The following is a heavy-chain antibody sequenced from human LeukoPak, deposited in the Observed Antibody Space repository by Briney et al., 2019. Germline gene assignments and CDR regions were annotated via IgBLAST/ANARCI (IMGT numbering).Heavy chain of an antibody. CDR3: VVAPRYCSSTSCYLLDY. CDR2: INPNSGGT. V-gene: IGHV1-2*02. Sequence: ASVKVSCKASGYTFTGYYMHWARQAPGQGLEWMGWINPNSGGTNYAQKFQGRVTMTRDTSISTAYMELSRLRSDDTAVYYCVVAPRYCSSTSCYLLDYWGQGTLVTVSS. CDR1: GYTFTGYY. D-gene: IGHD2-2*01. J-gene: IGHJ4*02.